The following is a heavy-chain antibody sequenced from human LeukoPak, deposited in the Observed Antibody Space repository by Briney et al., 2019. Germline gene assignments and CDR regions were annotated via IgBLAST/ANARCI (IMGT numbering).Heavy chain of an antibody. CDR3: ARQRSSGYRRTGYFQH. CDR1: GGSFSGYY. D-gene: IGHD3-22*01. V-gene: IGHV4-34*01. CDR2: INHSGST. J-gene: IGHJ1*01. Sequence: SETLSLTCAVYGGSFSGYYWSWIRQPPGKGLEWIGEINHSGSTNYNPSLKSRVTISVDTSKNQFSLKLSSVTAADTAVYYCARQRSSGYRRTGYFQHWGQGTLVTVSS.